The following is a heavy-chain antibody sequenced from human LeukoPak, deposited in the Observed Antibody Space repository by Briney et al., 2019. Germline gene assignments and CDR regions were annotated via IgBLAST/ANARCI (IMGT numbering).Heavy chain of an antibody. J-gene: IGHJ6*02. CDR2: ISYDGSNE. CDR1: GFTFSSYG. V-gene: IGHV3-30*18. D-gene: IGHD4-17*01. CDR3: AKVVGDHGYYYYGMDV. Sequence: PGGSLRLSCAASGFTFSSYGMHWVRQAPGKGLVWVAVISYDGSNEYYGDSVKGRFTISRDNSKNTLYLQMKSLRAEDTAVYYCAKVVGDHGYYYYGMDVWGQGTTVTVSS.